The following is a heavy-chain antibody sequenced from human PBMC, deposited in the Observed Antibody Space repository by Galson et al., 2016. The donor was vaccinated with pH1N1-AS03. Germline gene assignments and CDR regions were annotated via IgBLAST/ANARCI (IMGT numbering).Heavy chain of an antibody. CDR1: GYTFTGNY. CDR2: INPNSGDT. J-gene: IGHJ3*01. V-gene: IGHV1-2*02. Sequence: SVKVSCKASGYTFTGNYLHWVRQAPGQGLEWVGWINPNSGDTSYAQKFQGRVTMTRDTSISAAFLELSRLRSDDTAVFYCARVLFGTARGEPSAFDLWGQGTMVTVSS. D-gene: IGHD2-8*02. CDR3: ARVLFGTARGEPSAFDL.